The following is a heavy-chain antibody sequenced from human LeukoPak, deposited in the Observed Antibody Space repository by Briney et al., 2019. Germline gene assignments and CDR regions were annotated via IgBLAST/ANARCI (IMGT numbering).Heavy chain of an antibody. CDR2: IYSGGST. J-gene: IGHJ4*02. CDR3: ASHHYYDSSGYYPTYYFDY. CDR1: GFTVSSNY. D-gene: IGHD3-22*01. Sequence: PGGSLRLSCAASGFTVSSNYMSWVRQAPGKGLEWVSVIYSGGSTYYADSVKGRFTISRDNSKNTLYLQMNSLRAEDTAVYYCASHHYYDSSGYYPTYYFDYWGQGTLVTVSS. V-gene: IGHV3-53*01.